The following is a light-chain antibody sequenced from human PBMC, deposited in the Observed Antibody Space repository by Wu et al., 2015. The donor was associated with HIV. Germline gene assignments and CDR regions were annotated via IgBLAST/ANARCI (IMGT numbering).Light chain of an antibody. CDR2: GAS. V-gene: IGKV3-15*01. CDR1: QSISND. Sequence: EIVMTQSPASLSVSPQERVSVSCRASQSISNDLAWYQQRPGRAPSLLIYGASTRATGFPARFRGSGSGTNFTLTINSLQSEDFAFYYCQQYNKWPLTFGGGTKVEI. J-gene: IGKJ4*01. CDR3: QQYNKWPLT.